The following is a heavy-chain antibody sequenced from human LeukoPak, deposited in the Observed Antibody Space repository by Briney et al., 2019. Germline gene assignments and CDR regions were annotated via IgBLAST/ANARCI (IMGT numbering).Heavy chain of an antibody. J-gene: IGHJ6*02. CDR1: GFTFSNYW. CDR2: IKKDGSEK. CDR3: ARGLPNYYGMDV. Sequence: GGSLRLSCAASGFTFSNYWMSWVRQAPGKGLEWVANIKKDGSEKYFVDSVKGRFTISRDNANNSLYLQMNSLRTEDTAVYYCARGLPNYYGMDVWGQGTTVTVSS. V-gene: IGHV3-7*01.